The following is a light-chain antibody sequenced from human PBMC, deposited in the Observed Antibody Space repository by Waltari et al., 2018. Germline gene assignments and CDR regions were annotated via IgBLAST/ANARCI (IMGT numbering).Light chain of an antibody. CDR2: DAS. Sequence: EIVLTQSPASLSLSPGESATLPCRASQSVSSYFAWYQQKPGQAPRLLIYDASNRATGIPARFSGGGSGTDFTLTISGLEPEDFAVYYCQQYGGSPWGWTFGQGTKVEIK. CDR3: QQYGGSPWGWT. J-gene: IGKJ1*01. V-gene: IGKV3-11*01. CDR1: QSVSSY.